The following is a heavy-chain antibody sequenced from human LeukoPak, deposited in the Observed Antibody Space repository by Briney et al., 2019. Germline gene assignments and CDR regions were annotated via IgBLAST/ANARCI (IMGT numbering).Heavy chain of an antibody. CDR1: GFIFSNYA. V-gene: IGHV3-33*02. CDR3: ARGYSVVAGNPNWFDS. CDR2: IWHDGSRT. D-gene: IGHD2-15*01. J-gene: IGHJ5*01. Sequence: PGGSLRLSCAASGFIFSNYAMHWVRQAPGKGPERVSVIWHDGSRTFYVDSAKGRFTISRDSSRNTLFLEMNSLRVEDTAVYYCARGYSVVAGNPNWFDSWGQGTLVTVSS.